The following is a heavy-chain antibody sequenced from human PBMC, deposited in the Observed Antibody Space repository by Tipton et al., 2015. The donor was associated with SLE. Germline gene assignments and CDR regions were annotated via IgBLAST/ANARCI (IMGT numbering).Heavy chain of an antibody. V-gene: IGHV4-61*09. CDR2: IYTSGST. D-gene: IGHD3-22*01. Sequence: TLSLTCTVSGGSISSGSYYWSWIRQPAGKGLEWIGQIYTSGSTNYNPSLKSRVTISVDTSKNQFSLKLSSVTAADTALYYCARGTNYDSSGYYSYWGQGTLVTVSS. J-gene: IGHJ4*02. CDR1: GGSISSGSYY. CDR3: ARGTNYDSSGYYSY.